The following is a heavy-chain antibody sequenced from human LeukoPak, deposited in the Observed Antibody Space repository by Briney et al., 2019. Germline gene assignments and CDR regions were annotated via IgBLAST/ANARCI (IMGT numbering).Heavy chain of an antibody. D-gene: IGHD1-26*01. CDR1: GFTFSSYG. CDR2: VWYDGSNK. V-gene: IGHV3-33*01. Sequence: PGRSLRLSCAASGFTFSSYGMHCVRQAPGKGLEWVAVVWYDGSNKYYADSVKGRFTISRDNSKNTLYLQMNSLRAEDTAVYYCASPVGATTPYYYGMDVWGQGTTVTVSS. J-gene: IGHJ6*02. CDR3: ASPVGATTPYYYGMDV.